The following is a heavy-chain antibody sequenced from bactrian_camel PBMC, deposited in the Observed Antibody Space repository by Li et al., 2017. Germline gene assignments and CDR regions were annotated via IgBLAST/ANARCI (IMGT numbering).Heavy chain of an antibody. Sequence: HVQLVESGGGLVQPGGSLRLSCAASGFTFSNYYMGWVRQAPGKGLEWVSAIHDGGGTTYYADSVKGRSTISRDNAKNTLYLQLNSLATEDTALYYCAKDRASWAPLRVGYLEDWGQGTQVTVS. CDR3: AKDRASWAPLRVGYLED. CDR2: IHDGGGTT. J-gene: IGHJ2*01. CDR1: GFTFSNYY. D-gene: IGHD5*01. V-gene: IGHV3S1*01.